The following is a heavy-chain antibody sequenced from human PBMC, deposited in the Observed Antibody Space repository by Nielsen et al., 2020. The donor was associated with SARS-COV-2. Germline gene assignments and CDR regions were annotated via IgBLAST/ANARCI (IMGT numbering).Heavy chain of an antibody. J-gene: IGHJ3*02. CDR2: IKSKTDGGTT. Sequence: GESLKISCAASGFTFSSYAMSWVRQAPGKGLEWVGRIKSKTDGGTTDYAAPVKGRFTISRDDSKNTLYLQMNSLKTEDTAVYYCTTAGDSSGWPGVDAFDIWGQGTMVTVSS. D-gene: IGHD6-19*01. CDR3: TTAGDSSGWPGVDAFDI. CDR1: GFTFSSYA. V-gene: IGHV3-15*01.